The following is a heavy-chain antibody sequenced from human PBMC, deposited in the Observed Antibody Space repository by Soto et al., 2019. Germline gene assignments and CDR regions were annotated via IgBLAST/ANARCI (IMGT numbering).Heavy chain of an antibody. J-gene: IGHJ5*02. D-gene: IGHD3-22*01. CDR2: TIPIFATT. CDR1: TGTFTSYG. CDR3: AKTLFYFDSSGQCAFDP. V-gene: IGHV1-69*01. Sequence: HLVQSGPEVKKPGSSVKVSCKISTGTFTSYGINWVRQVRGQGLEWLGATIPIFATTNYAKKFQERVTIPADESPGTSYLELGGLTSEEPAMYYCAKTLFYFDSSGQCAFDPGGEGALVTVSS.